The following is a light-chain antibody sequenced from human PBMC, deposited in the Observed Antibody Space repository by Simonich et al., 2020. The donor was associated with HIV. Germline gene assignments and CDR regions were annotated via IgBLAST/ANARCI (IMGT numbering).Light chain of an antibody. V-gene: IGKV1-13*02. CDR3: QQFNSYPQFT. CDR2: DAS. CDR1: QGISSA. J-gene: IGKJ3*01. Sequence: IQMTQSPSYVSASVGDRVTITCRASQGISSALAWYQQKPGKAPKLLISDASSLESGVPSRCSGSGSGTDFTFTISSLQPEDFATYYCQQFNSYPQFTFGPGTKVDIK.